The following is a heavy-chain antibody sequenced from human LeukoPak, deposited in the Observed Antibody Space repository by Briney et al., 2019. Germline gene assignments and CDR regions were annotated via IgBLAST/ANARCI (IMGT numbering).Heavy chain of an antibody. V-gene: IGHV1-2*02. CDR2: INPNSGGT. Sequence: ASVKVSCKASGYTFTGYYMHWVRQAPGQGLEWMGWINPNSGGTNYAQKFQGRVTMTRDTSISTAYMELSRLRSDDTAVYYCARGIGSGSNSLDYWGQGTLVTVSS. D-gene: IGHD2-15*01. CDR1: GYTFTGYY. CDR3: ARGIGSGSNSLDY. J-gene: IGHJ4*02.